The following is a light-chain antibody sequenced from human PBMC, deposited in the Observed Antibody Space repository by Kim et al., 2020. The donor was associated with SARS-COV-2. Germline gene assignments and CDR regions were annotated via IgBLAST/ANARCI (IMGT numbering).Light chain of an antibody. V-gene: IGKV1-27*01. Sequence: DIHMTQSPSSLSASVGDRVTITCRASPGTGYNLAWYQQKPGKVPKLLIYAASTLQSGVPSRFSGSGSGTDFTLTISSLQPEDVATYYCQKYNSVPFTFGPGTKVDIK. CDR3: QKYNSVPFT. CDR2: AAS. J-gene: IGKJ3*01. CDR1: PGTGYN.